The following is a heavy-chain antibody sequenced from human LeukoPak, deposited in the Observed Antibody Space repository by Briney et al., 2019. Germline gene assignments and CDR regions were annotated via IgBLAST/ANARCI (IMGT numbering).Heavy chain of an antibody. CDR3: ARQYALAFYY. CDR1: GFSFSDYY. J-gene: IGHJ4*02. CDR2: ISNSGSTI. Sequence: GGSLRLSCAASGFSFSDYYMSWIRQAPGKGLEWVSYISNSGSTIYYADSVKGRFTISRDNAKNSLYLQMNSLRAEDAAVYYCARQYALAFYYWGQGTLLTVSS. V-gene: IGHV3-11*01. D-gene: IGHD2-2*01.